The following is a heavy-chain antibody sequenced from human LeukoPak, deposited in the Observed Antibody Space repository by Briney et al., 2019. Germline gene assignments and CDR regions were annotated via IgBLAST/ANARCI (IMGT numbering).Heavy chain of an antibody. V-gene: IGHV1-8*03. D-gene: IGHD6-19*01. CDR2: MNPNSGNT. CDR1: GYTFTSYD. J-gene: IGHJ4*02. CDR3: ARYHSGWYYFDY. Sequence: ASVKVSCKASGYTFTSYDINWVRLATGQGLEWMGWMNPNSGNTGYAQKFQGRVTITRNTSISTAYMELSSLRSEDTAVYYCARYHSGWYYFDYWGQGTLVTVSS.